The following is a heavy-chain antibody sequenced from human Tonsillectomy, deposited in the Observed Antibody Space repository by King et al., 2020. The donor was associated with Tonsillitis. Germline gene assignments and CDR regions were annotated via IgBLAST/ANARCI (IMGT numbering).Heavy chain of an antibody. D-gene: IGHD3-10*01. Sequence: ITLKESGPTLVKPTQTLTLTCTFSGFSLSTRGVGVGWIRQPPGEALEWLALIYWDDDQRYSPSLNNRLSITKDTSKNQVVLTMTNMYPADTATYYGARPVHYYGSGSFDYWGQGTLVTVSS. V-gene: IGHV2-5*02. CDR1: GFSLSTRGVG. CDR2: IYWDDDQ. CDR3: ARPVHYYGSGSFDY. J-gene: IGHJ4*02.